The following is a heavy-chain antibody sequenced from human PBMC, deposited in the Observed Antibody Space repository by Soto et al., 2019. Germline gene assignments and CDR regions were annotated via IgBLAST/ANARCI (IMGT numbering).Heavy chain of an antibody. J-gene: IGHJ4*02. V-gene: IGHV3-23*01. CDR2: ISGSGAGA. CDR1: GFTFSTYA. CDR3: AKAFDASGYYYERAFDY. Sequence: EVQLLESGGGLVQPGGSLRLSCAASGFTFSTYAMAWVRQAPGKGLEWVSAISGSGAGAYVADSVRGRLTISRDNSKNTLDRQMSGLRAEDTAVYYCAKAFDASGYYYERAFDYWGQGTLVTVSS. D-gene: IGHD3-22*01.